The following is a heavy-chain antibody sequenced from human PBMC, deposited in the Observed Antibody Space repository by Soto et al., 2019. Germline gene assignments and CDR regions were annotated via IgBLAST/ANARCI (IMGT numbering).Heavy chain of an antibody. V-gene: IGHV4-31*03. CDR2: IYYSGST. CDR1: GGSISSGGYY. J-gene: IGHJ5*02. D-gene: IGHD5-18*01. CDR3: ARSRIQLWFNWFDP. Sequence: SETLSLTCTVSGGSISSGGYYWNWIRQHPGKGLEWIGYIYYSGSTYYNPSLKSRVTISVDTSKNQFSLKLSSVTAADTAVYYCARSRIQLWFNWFDPWGQGTLVTVSS.